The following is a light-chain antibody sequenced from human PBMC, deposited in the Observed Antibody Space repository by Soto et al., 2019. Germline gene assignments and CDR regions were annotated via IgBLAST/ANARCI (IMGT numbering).Light chain of an antibody. CDR3: QQYESTPPT. J-gene: IGKJ2*01. CDR2: WAS. CDR1: QSVLYSSNNKNY. V-gene: IGKV4-1*01. Sequence: DIVMTQSPDSLAVSLGERATINCKDSQSVLYSSNNKNYLAWYQQRPGQPPKLLIYWASTRESGVPDRFSGSGSGTDFTLTITSLQAEDVAVYYCQQYESTPPTFGQGTKLEIK.